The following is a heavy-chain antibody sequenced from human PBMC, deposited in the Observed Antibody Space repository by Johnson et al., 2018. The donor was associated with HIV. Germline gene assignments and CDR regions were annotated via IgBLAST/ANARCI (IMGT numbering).Heavy chain of an antibody. Sequence: QVQLVESGGGVVQPGRSLRLSCAASGFRFRHYALHWVRQTPGKGLEWVALISDDGSNIYHADSLKGQFTISRDHSKNTLHLQMNSLRVEDTAMYYCARGPILEWLSGDGFDMWGQGTMVTVYS. CDR2: ISDDGSNI. CDR1: GFRFRHYA. CDR3: ARGPILEWLSGDGFDM. D-gene: IGHD3-3*01. J-gene: IGHJ3*02. V-gene: IGHV3-30-3*01.